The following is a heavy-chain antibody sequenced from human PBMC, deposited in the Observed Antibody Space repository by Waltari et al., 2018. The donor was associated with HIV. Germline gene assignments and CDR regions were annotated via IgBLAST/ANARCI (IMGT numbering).Heavy chain of an antibody. V-gene: IGHV3-15*01. D-gene: IGHD5-12*01. CDR3: SIDVVKWLPSHNYFDY. Sequence: EVQLVESGGGLVKPGGSLRLSCAASGFTFSSAWMNWVRQAPGKGLGWVGRIKSKTDGGTIDDAAPMKGRFTISRDDSINTVFLQMNSVKAEDTAVYYCSIDVVKWLPSHNYFDYWGQGTLVTVSS. J-gene: IGHJ4*02. CDR2: IKSKTDGGTI. CDR1: GFTFSSAW.